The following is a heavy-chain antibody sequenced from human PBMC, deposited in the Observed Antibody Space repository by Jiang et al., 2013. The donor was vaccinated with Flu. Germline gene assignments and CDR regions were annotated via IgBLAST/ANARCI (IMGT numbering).Heavy chain of an antibody. CDR3: ARLTSSVPARRHFDA. J-gene: IGHJ4*02. V-gene: IGHV1-18*01. CDR1: GYNFGTYG. CDR2: SSAPNGNT. D-gene: IGHD6-6*01. Sequence: SGAEVKKPGASVKVSCKASGYNFGTYGISWVRQAPGQGLEWMGWSSAPNGNTNYAQKFRGRLTLTTDTSTATAYMELKSLTSDDTAVYYCARLTSSVPARRHFDAWGQGTLVTV.